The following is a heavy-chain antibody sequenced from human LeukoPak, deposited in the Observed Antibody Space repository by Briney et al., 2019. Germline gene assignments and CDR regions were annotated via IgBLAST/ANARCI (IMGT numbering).Heavy chain of an antibody. Sequence: PGRSLRLSCAASGFTFSSYGMHWVRQAPGKGLEWVAVIWYDGSNKYYADSVKGRFTISRDNSKNTLYLQMNSLRAEDTAVYYRARTITMVRSYYYGMDVWGQGTTVTVSS. J-gene: IGHJ6*02. D-gene: IGHD3-10*01. V-gene: IGHV3-33*01. CDR3: ARTITMVRSYYYGMDV. CDR2: IWYDGSNK. CDR1: GFTFSSYG.